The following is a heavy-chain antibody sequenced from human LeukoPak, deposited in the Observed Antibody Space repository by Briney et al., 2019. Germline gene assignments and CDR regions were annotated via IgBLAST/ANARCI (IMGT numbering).Heavy chain of an antibody. CDR2: IFPDDSDT. D-gene: IGHD2-21*02. CDR1: GYSFTSYW. CDR3: VRKYCGGDCSRGSSFDV. J-gene: IGHJ3*01. V-gene: IGHV5-51*01. Sequence: GESLKISCKGSGYSFTSYWIGWVRQMPGKGLEWMGIIFPDDSDTAYSPSFQGHMTISADKSTNTAFLQWTSLRASDSALYLCVRKYCGGDCSRGSSFDVWGQGTLVTVSS.